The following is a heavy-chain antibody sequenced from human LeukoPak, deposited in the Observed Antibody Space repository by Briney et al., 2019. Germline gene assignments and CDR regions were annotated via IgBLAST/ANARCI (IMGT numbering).Heavy chain of an antibody. CDR1: GFTFSSYA. Sequence: PGGSLRLSCAASGFTFSSYAMSWVRQAPGKGLEWVSSISGSGSSTYYADSVKGRFTISRDNAKNSLYLQMNSLRAEDTAVYYCARDRIAYVWGSYRYQHAPDDDYWGQGTLVTVSS. J-gene: IGHJ4*02. V-gene: IGHV3-23*01. CDR2: ISGSGSST. CDR3: ARDRIAYVWGSYRYQHAPDDDY. D-gene: IGHD3-16*02.